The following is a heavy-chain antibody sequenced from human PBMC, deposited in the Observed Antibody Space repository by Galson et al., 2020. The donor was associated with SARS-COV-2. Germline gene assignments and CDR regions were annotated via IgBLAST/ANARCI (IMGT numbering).Heavy chain of an antibody. D-gene: IGHD3-10*01. CDR1: GFTFSSYG. CDR3: AKDSDVKSGSYYELDY. J-gene: IGHJ4*02. V-gene: IGHV3-30*18. CDR2: ISYDGSNK. Sequence: GGSLRLSCAASGFTFSSYGMHWVRQAPGKGLEWVAVISYDGSNKYYADSVKGRFTISRDNSKNTLYLQMNSLRAEDTAVYYCAKDSDVKSGSYYELDYWGQGTLVTVSS.